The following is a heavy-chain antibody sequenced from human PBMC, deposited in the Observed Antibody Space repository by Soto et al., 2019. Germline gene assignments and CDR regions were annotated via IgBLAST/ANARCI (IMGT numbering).Heavy chain of an antibody. CDR2: ITAYNGNT. CDR1: GYTFSNFG. D-gene: IGHD5-18*01. V-gene: IGHV1-18*01. Sequence: VQLVQSGAEVKKPGASVKVPCKASGYTFSNFGISWVRLAPGQGLEWMGWITAYNGNTHYAQNFQGRVTMTTDTSTSTAYMDLRSLRSDDTAIYYCARFGRGFSSAFDFDYWGQGTLVTVSS. CDR3: ARFGRGFSSAFDFDY. J-gene: IGHJ4*02.